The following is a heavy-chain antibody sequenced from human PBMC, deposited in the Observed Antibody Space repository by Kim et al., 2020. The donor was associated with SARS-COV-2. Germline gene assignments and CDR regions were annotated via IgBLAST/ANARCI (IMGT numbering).Heavy chain of an antibody. V-gene: IGHV4-31*02. D-gene: IGHD3-3*01. J-gene: IGHJ6*02. Sequence: YSPSLQRRVTIAVGTSKNQFSLKLSSVTAADTAVYYCARGWRFLDYGMDVWGQGTTVTVSS. CDR3: ARGWRFLDYGMDV.